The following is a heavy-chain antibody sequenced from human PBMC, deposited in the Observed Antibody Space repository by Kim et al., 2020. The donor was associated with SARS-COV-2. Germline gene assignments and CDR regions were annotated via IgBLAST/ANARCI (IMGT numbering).Heavy chain of an antibody. J-gene: IGHJ3*02. CDR3: AKDGEIDYYGSGSYYRGGAFDI. CDR2: ISGSGGST. D-gene: IGHD3-10*01. CDR1: GFTFSSYA. V-gene: IGHV3-23*01. Sequence: GGSLRLSCAASGFTFSSYAMSWVRQAPGKELEWVSAISGSGGSTYYADSVKGRFTISRDNSKNTLYLQMNSLRAEDTAVYYCAKDGEIDYYGSGSYYRGGAFDIWGQGTMVTVSS.